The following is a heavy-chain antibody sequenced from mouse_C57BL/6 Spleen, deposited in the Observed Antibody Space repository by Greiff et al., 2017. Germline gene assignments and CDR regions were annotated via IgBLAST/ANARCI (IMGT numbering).Heavy chain of an antibody. Sequence: EVKLVESGGGLVKPGGSLKLSCAASGFTFSSYAMSWVRQTPEKRLEWVATISDGGSYTYYPDNVKGRFTISRDNAKNNLYLQMSHLKSEDTAMYYCARGGYGRAWFAYWGQGTLVTVSA. D-gene: IGHD1-1*01. CDR2: ISDGGSYT. J-gene: IGHJ3*01. V-gene: IGHV5-4*03. CDR3: ARGGYGRAWFAY. CDR1: GFTFSSYA.